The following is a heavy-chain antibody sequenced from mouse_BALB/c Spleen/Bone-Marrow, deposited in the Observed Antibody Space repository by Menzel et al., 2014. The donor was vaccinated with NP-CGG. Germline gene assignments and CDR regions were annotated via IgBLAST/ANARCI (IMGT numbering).Heavy chain of an antibody. CDR1: GFTFNSYG. V-gene: IGHV5-9-2*01. D-gene: IGHD2-3*01. CDR2: ISGGGSYT. CDR3: ARHAFYDQTEVSFVN. J-gene: IGHJ3*01. Sequence: EVKVVESGGGLVKSGGSLKLSCAASGFTFNSYGMSWVRPTPEKRLEWVATISGGGSYTFYSDSVKGRFTISRDNAKNNLYLQLSSLRSEDTALYYCARHAFYDQTEVSFVNWGQGTLVTVSA.